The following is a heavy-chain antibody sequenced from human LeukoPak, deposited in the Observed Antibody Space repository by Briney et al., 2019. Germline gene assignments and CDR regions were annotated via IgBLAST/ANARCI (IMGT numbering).Heavy chain of an antibody. J-gene: IGHJ3*02. CDR3: AREPRGLDAFDI. Sequence: GGSLRLSCAASGFTFSSDWMSWFRQAPGKGLEWVANIKQDGSEKYYVDSVKGRFTISRDNAKNSLYLQMNSLRAEDTAVYYCAREPRGLDAFDIWGQGTMVTVSS. CDR2: IKQDGSEK. V-gene: IGHV3-7*01. D-gene: IGHD3/OR15-3a*01. CDR1: GFTFSSDW.